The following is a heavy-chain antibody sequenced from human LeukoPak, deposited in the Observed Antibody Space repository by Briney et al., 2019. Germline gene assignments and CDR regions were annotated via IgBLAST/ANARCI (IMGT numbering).Heavy chain of an antibody. CDR3: ARLREGRITMVRGVRKGNYYFDY. CDR1: GYTFTSYD. Sequence: ASVKVSCKASGYTFTSYDINWVRQATGQGLEWMGWINPNSGNTGYAQKFQGRVTMTRNTSISTAYMELSSLRSEDTAVYYCARLREGRITMVRGVRKGNYYFDYWGQGTLVTVSS. V-gene: IGHV1-8*01. J-gene: IGHJ4*02. D-gene: IGHD3-10*01. CDR2: INPNSGNT.